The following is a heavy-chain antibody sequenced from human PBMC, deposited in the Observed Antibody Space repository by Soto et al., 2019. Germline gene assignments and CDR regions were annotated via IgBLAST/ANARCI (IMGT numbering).Heavy chain of an antibody. D-gene: IGHD5-12*01. Sequence: EVQLLESGGGLVQPGGSLRLSCAASGFTFSSYAMSWVRQAPGKGLEWVSGISFSGGSAYYADSVKGRFSISRDTSKNTLSLQMSSLRVEDTAVYYCAKADSGYLTNYYFDHWGQGTRVTVSS. CDR2: ISFSGGSA. V-gene: IGHV3-23*01. CDR3: AKADSGYLTNYYFDH. CDR1: GFTFSSYA. J-gene: IGHJ4*02.